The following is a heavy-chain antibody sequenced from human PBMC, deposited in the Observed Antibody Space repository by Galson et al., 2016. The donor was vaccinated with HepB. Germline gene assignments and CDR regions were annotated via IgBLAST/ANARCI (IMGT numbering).Heavy chain of an antibody. CDR2: ISAYNGDT. J-gene: IGHJ4*02. CDR1: AYTFTGYG. Sequence: SVKVSCKASAYTFTGYGISWVRQAPGQGLEWMGWISAYNGDTKYAQKFQGSVTMTTDTSTSTAYMELRSLRSDDTAVYYCARYSAATAYSDFWGQGTLVTVSS. CDR3: ARYSAATAYSDF. V-gene: IGHV1-18*01. D-gene: IGHD6-25*01.